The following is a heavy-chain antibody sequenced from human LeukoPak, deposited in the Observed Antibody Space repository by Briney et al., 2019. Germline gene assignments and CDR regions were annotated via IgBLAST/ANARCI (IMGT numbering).Heavy chain of an antibody. CDR1: GGSISSYY. CDR2: IYTSGST. D-gene: IGHD3-3*01. V-gene: IGHV4-4*07. J-gene: IGHJ6*03. Sequence: SETLSLTCTVSGGSISSYYWSWIRQPVGKGLEWIGRIYTSGSTNYNPSLKSRVTMSVDTSKNQFSLKLCSVTAADTAVYYCARDPWSLNDFWSRYYYMDVWGKGTTVTVSS. CDR3: ARDPWSLNDFWSRYYYMDV.